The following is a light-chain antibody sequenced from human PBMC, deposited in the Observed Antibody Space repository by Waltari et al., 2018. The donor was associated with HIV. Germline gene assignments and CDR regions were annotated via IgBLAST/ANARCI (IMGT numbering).Light chain of an antibody. CDR2: YDT. CDR1: TLDRKS. J-gene: IGLJ2*01. CDR3: QVWDSATDHVL. Sequence: SSLLPQPPSVSVAPGEPATITSRGLTLDRKSVHRYQRKAGQAPVVVMSYDTDRPAGIAERFSGFNSGHSATLIISRVGAGDEADYYCQVWDSATDHVLFGGGTRLTVL. V-gene: IGLV3-21*04.